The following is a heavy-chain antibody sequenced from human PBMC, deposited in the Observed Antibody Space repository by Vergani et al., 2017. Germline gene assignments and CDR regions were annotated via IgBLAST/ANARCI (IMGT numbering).Heavy chain of an antibody. CDR2: ISGSSSYV. V-gene: IGHV3-21*02. J-gene: IGHJ4*02. Sequence: EVQLVESGGGLVKPGGSLRLSCAASGFSFSSYSMNWVRQAPGKGLEWVASISGSSSYVFYRDSVEGRFTITRDNAKKSVYLQMNSLRAEDTAVYYCARAGYYGSGSYYLMGYWGQGTLVTVSS. CDR3: ARAGYYGSGSYYLMGY. D-gene: IGHD3-10*01. CDR1: GFSFSSYS.